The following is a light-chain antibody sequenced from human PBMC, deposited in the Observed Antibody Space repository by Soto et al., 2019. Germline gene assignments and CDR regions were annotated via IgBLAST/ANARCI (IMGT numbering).Light chain of an antibody. Sequence: DIQMTQSPSSLSASVADRVTITCQASQDISNYLNWYQQKPGKAPELLIYDASNLETGVPSRFSGSGSGTDFTFTISSLQPEDIATYYCQQNDNHPLTFGGGTKVEIK. CDR2: DAS. V-gene: IGKV1-33*01. CDR1: QDISNY. CDR3: QQNDNHPLT. J-gene: IGKJ4*01.